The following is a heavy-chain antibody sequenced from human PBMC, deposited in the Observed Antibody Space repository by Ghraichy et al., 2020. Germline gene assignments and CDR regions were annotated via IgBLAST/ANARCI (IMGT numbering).Heavy chain of an antibody. Sequence: GGSLRLSCAASGFTFSSDAMSWVRQAPGKGLEWVSAISGSGGSTYYADSVKGRFTISRDNSKNTLYLQMNSLRAEDTAVYYCAKAEMTTVKRGGYFDYWGQGTLVTVSS. J-gene: IGHJ4*02. V-gene: IGHV3-23*01. CDR3: AKAEMTTVKRGGYFDY. D-gene: IGHD4-17*01. CDR1: GFTFSSDA. CDR2: ISGSGGST.